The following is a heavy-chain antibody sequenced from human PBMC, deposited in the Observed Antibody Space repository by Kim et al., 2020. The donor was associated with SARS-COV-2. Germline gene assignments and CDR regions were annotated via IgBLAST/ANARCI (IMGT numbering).Heavy chain of an antibody. J-gene: IGHJ4*02. CDR1: GFTISNSA. CDR2: IDGSGDST. D-gene: IGHD3-22*01. CDR3: AATSNYYESSGYFDY. Sequence: GGSLRLSCAASGFTISNSAMSWVRQAPGKGLEWVSSIDGSGDSTYNGDSVKGRFTISSDNSKNMLYLQMNSLRAEDTAIYYCAATSNYYESSGYFDYWGQGTLVTVSS. V-gene: IGHV3-23*01.